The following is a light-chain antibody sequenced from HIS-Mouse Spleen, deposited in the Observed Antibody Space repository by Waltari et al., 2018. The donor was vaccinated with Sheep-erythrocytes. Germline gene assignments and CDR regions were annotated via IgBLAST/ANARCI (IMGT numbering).Light chain of an antibody. CDR1: QGLCNY. Sequence: DIQMTQSPSSLSASVGDRVTITCRASQGLCNYLAWYQQKPGKVPKLLIYAESTLQSGVPSRFSGSGSGTDFTLTISSLQPEDVATYYCQQFNSHPMYTFGQGTKLEIK. CDR3: QQFNSHPMYT. CDR2: AES. V-gene: IGKV1-27*01. J-gene: IGKJ2*01.